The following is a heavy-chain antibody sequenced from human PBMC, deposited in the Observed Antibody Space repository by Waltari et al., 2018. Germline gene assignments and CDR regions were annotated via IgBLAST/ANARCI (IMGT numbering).Heavy chain of an antibody. Sequence: QVQLQESGPGLVKPSQTLSLTCTVSGGSISSGSYYWSWIRQPAGKGLEWIGYIYTSGSTNYNPSLKSRVTISVDTSKNQFSLKLSSVTAADTAVYYCVSRSSGYYYIDYWGQGTLVTVSS. CDR1: GGSISSGSYY. V-gene: IGHV4-61*09. CDR2: IYTSGST. CDR3: VSRSSGYYYIDY. D-gene: IGHD3-22*01. J-gene: IGHJ4*02.